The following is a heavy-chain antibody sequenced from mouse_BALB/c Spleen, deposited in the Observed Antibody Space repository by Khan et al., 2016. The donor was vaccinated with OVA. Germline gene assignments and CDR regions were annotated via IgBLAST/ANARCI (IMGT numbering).Heavy chain of an antibody. J-gene: IGHJ3*01. CDR1: GYSITSGYN. V-gene: IGHV3-1*02. CDR3: AGGFPTY. CDR2: IHYSGNT. Sequence: EVQLQESGPDLVKPSQSLSLTCTVTGYSITSGYNWHWIRQFPGNKLEWMGYIHYSGNTSYNPSLKSRISITRDTSKNQFFLQLNSVTTEDTSTYYGAGGFPTYWGQGTLVTVSA.